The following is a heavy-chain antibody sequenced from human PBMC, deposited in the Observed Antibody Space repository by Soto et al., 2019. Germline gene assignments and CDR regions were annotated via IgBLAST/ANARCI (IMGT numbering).Heavy chain of an antibody. CDR2: ISSSGSTI. D-gene: IGHD3-10*01. CDR3: ARLTLWFGELSY. Sequence: EVQLVESGGGLVQPGGSLRLSCAASGFTFSSYEMNWVRQAPGKGLEWVSYISSSGSTIYYADSMKGRFTISRDNAKNSLYLQMNSLRAEDTAVYYCARLTLWFGELSYWGQGTLVTVSS. V-gene: IGHV3-48*03. CDR1: GFTFSSYE. J-gene: IGHJ4*02.